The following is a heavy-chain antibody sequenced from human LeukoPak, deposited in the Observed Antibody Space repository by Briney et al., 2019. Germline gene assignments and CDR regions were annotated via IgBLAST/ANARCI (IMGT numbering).Heavy chain of an antibody. D-gene: IGHD6-6*01. CDR3: ARDFRSSSGHYYYMDV. Sequence: SVKVSCKASGYTFTDYYLHWVRQAPGQGLEWVGRIKPDSGGTNCAQKFQGRVTLTMDMSITTAYMELSTLTSDDTAIYFCARDFRSSSGHYYYMDVWANGTAVSVSS. CDR2: IKPDSGGT. CDR1: GYTFTDYY. J-gene: IGHJ6*03. V-gene: IGHV1-2*06.